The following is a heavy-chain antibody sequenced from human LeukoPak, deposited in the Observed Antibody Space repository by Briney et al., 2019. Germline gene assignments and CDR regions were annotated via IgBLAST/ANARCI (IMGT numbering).Heavy chain of an antibody. CDR1: GFTFSSFG. CDR2: IWSDGSNK. J-gene: IGHJ4*02. Sequence: GGSLRLSCAASGFTFSSFGMHWVRQAPGKGLEWVAVIWSDGSNKYYADSVKGRFTISRDNLKNTLYLQMNSLSAEDTAVYYCATDRGGSPFDYWGQGTLVTASS. D-gene: IGHD2-15*01. CDR3: ATDRGGSPFDY. V-gene: IGHV3-33*01.